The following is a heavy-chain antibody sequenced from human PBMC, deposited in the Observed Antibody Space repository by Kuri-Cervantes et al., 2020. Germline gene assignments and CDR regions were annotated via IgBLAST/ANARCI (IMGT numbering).Heavy chain of an antibody. CDR1: GFTFSSYA. D-gene: IGHD5-24*01. J-gene: IGHJ3*02. V-gene: IGHV3-30-3*01. CDR3: ARVEGKSDAFDI. Sequence: GESLKISCAASGFTFSSYAMHWVRQAPGKRLEWVAVISYDGSNKYYADSVKGRFTISRDNSKNTLYLQMNSLRAEDTAVYYCARVEGKSDAFDIWGQGTMITVSS. CDR2: ISYDGSNK.